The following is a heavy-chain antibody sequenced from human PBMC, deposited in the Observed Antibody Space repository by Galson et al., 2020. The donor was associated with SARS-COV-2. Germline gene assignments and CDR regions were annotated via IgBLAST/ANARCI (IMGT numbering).Heavy chain of an antibody. V-gene: IGHV4-4*02. Sequence: SETLSLTCTVSGGSISNNDWWSWVRQPPGKGLEWIGEISQSVTTHYNPSLKSRVTISGDKSKNQISLKLSSVTAADTAVYYCARDSGYCTDGGCYRYWYFDLWGCGTLVTVSS. CDR2: ISQSVTT. D-gene: IGHD2-8*01. J-gene: IGHJ2*01. CDR3: ARDSGYCTDGGCYRYWYFDL. CDR1: GGSISNNDW.